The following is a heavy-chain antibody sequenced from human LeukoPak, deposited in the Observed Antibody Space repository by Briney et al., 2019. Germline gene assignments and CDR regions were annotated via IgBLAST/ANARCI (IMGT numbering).Heavy chain of an antibody. CDR2: IWYDGSQK. Sequence: GGALRLSCGVSGFTFRNAGMHWVRQAPGKGLEWVAVIWYDGSQKYYADSVKGRFTISRDNSKNMLYLHMNSLRAEDTAVYFCARDRGDYSHNFDYWGQGTLVTVSS. V-gene: IGHV3-33*01. CDR1: GFTFRNAG. J-gene: IGHJ4*02. CDR3: ARDRGDYSHNFDY. D-gene: IGHD4-11*01.